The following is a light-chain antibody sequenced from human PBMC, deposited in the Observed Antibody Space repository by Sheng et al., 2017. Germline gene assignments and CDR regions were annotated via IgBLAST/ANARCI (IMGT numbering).Light chain of an antibody. V-gene: IGLV6-57*01. CDR1: SGNIATHY. CDR3: QSYDDHTVV. CDR2: DDD. J-gene: IGLJ2*01. Sequence: NFMLTQPHSVSGSPGKTVTISCTRSSGNIATHYVQWYQQCPGSSPTTVIFDDDQRPSGVPARFSGSVDTSSNSAFLTISGLKAEDEADYFCQSYDDHTVVFGGGTKLTVL.